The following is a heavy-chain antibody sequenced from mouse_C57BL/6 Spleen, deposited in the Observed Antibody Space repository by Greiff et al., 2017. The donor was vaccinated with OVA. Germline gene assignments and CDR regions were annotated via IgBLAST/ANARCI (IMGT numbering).Heavy chain of an antibody. CDR2: ISSGSSTI. CDR3: ARLGPYYFDY. Sequence: EVKLVESGGGLVKPGGSLKLSCAASGFTFSDYGMHWVRQAPEKGLEWVAYISSGSSTIYYADTVKGRFTISGDNAKNTLFLQMTSLRSEDTAMYYCARLGPYYFDYWGQGTTLTVSS. D-gene: IGHD4-1*01. V-gene: IGHV5-17*01. CDR1: GFTFSDYG. J-gene: IGHJ2*01.